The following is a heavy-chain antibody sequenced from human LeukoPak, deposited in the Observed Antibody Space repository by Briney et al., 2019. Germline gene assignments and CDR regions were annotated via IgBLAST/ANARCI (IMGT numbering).Heavy chain of an antibody. CDR1: GGTFSSYA. D-gene: IGHD6-6*01. V-gene: IGHV1-69*01. CDR3: ARLPLRSIAVGYYGMDV. J-gene: IGHJ6*02. Sequence: SVEVSCKASGGTFSSYAISWVRQAPGQGLEWMGGIIPIFGTANYAQKFQGRVTITADESTSTAYMELSSLRSEDTAVYYCARLPLRSIAVGYYGMDVWGQGTTVTVSS. CDR2: IIPIFGTA.